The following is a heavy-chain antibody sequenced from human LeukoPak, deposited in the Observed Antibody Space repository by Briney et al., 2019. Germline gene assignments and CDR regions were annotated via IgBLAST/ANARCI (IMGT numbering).Heavy chain of an antibody. CDR2: IYTSGST. CDR3: ASSGPYYFDY. Sequence: SETLSLTCTVSGGSISSYYWSWIRQPPGKGLEWIGYIYTSGSTNYNPSLKSRVTISVDTSKNQSSLKLSSVTAADTAVYYCASSGPYYFDYWGQGTLVTVSS. D-gene: IGHD3-10*01. V-gene: IGHV4-4*09. J-gene: IGHJ4*02. CDR1: GGSISSYY.